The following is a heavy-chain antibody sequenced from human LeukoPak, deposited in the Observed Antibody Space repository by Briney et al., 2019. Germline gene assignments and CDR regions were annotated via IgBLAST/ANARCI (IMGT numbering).Heavy chain of an antibody. CDR1: GGSISSSSYY. D-gene: IGHD3-10*01. J-gene: IGHJ4*02. V-gene: IGHV4-39*01. CDR2: IYYSGST. Sequence: PSETLSLTCTVSGGSISSSSYYWGWIRQPPGKGLEWIGSIYYSGSTYYNPSLKSRVTISVDTSKNQFSLKLSSVTAADTAVYYCAGHRELLLWFGEFDYWGQGTLVTVSS. CDR3: AGHRELLLWFGEFDY.